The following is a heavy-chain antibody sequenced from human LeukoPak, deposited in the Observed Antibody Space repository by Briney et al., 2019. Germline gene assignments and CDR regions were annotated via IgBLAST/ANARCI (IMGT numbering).Heavy chain of an antibody. J-gene: IGHJ6*02. CDR1: GGSISSYY. CDR3: ARDGLSGSGSGGYYYYGMDV. Sequence: PSETLSLTCSVSGGSISSYYWSWIRQPAGKGLEWIGHIYTSGSTNYNPSLKSRVAMSVDTSKNQFSLKLSSVTAADTAVYYCARDGLSGSGSGGYYYYGMDVWGQGTTVTVSS. D-gene: IGHD3-10*01. V-gene: IGHV4-4*07. CDR2: IYTSGST.